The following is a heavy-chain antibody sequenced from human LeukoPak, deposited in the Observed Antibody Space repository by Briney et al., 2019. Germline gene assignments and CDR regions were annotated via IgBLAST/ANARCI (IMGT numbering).Heavy chain of an antibody. CDR3: ARSQAGYYDSSGLNP. CDR1: GYTFTSYG. Sequence: ASVKVSCKASGYTFTSYGISWVRQAPGQGLEWMGWISAYNGNTNYAQKLQGRVTMTTDTSTSTAYMELRSLRSDDTAVYYCARSQAGYYDSSGLNPWGQGTLVTVSS. D-gene: IGHD3-22*01. CDR2: ISAYNGNT. J-gene: IGHJ5*02. V-gene: IGHV1-18*01.